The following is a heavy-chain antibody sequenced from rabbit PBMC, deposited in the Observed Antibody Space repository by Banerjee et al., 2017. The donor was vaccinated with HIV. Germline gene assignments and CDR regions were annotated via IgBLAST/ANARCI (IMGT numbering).Heavy chain of an antibody. CDR2: MDVGSSTRT. CDR1: GFSFSSSYW. J-gene: IGHJ4*01. V-gene: IGHV1S45*01. CDR3: AGAGAAGDGYAWGYNL. D-gene: IGHD6-1*01. Sequence: QQQLEESGGGLVKPGGTLTLTCTASGFSFSSSYWIWWARQAPGKGLEWIACMDVGSSTRTYYASWAKGRFTISKTSSTTVTLQMTGLTAADTATYFCAGAGAAGDGYAWGYNLWGQGTLVTVS.